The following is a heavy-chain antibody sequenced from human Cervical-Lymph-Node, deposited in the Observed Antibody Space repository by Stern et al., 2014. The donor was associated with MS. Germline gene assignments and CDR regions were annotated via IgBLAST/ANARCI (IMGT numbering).Heavy chain of an antibody. CDR2: IIPIFNTA. CDR3: AKDPPLVVLPEGGYKYSDVDV. Sequence: QVQLVQSGAEVRKPGSSVKVSCKASGGTLSSLAISWVRQAPGQGLEWMGGIIPIFNTAAYTQKFQGRVTITADKATNTVYMELSSLRPEDTAVYYCAKDPPLVVLPEGGYKYSDVDVWGQGTTVTVSS. J-gene: IGHJ6*02. CDR1: GGTLSSLA. D-gene: IGHD2-15*01. V-gene: IGHV1-69*06.